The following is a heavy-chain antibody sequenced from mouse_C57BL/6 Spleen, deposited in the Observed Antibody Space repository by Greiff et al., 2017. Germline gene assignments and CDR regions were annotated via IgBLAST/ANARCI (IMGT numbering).Heavy chain of an antibody. J-gene: IGHJ2*01. CDR3: ARGDYGSSYGY. Sequence: QVQLQQSGAELAKPGASVKLSCTASGFTFTSYWMHWVNQRPGQGLEWIGYISPSSGYTKYNQTFKDKVTFTADKSSSTAYMQLSSLTYEDSAVYYCARGDYGSSYGYWGQGTTLTVSS. CDR1: GFTFTSYW. V-gene: IGHV1-7*01. CDR2: ISPSSGYT. D-gene: IGHD1-1*01.